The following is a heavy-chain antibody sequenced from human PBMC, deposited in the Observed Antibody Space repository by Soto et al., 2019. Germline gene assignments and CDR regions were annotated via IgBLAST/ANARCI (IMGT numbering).Heavy chain of an antibody. V-gene: IGHV4-59*01. J-gene: IGHJ6*03. CDR1: GGPIDREY. CDR3: ARDSHSDIYYMDV. CDR2: MYHSGTT. Sequence: QVQLQESGPGLVKPSETLSLTCTVSGGPIDREYWSWTRKPPGKGLEWIGYMYHSGTTHYNPSLKTRVAVPVDRYKDQISRRLNSVTAADTAVYYCARDSHSDIYYMDVWGKGTTVTVSS. D-gene: IGHD1-26*01.